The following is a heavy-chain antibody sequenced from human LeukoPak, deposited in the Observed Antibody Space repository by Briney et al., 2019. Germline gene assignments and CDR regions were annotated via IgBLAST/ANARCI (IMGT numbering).Heavy chain of an antibody. Sequence: GGSLSLSGEASGFTFSSYAMSWVRQTSGKGLKWFQAFGASGASTYYADSVRGRFTVSRDNSNSTLYLQMNSLRAEDTAVYFCAKDPPHYETSGPYYFDYWGQGTLVTVSS. D-gene: IGHD3-22*01. J-gene: IGHJ4*02. CDR3: AKDPPHYETSGPYYFDY. CDR2: FGASGAST. CDR1: GFTFSSYA. V-gene: IGHV3-23*01.